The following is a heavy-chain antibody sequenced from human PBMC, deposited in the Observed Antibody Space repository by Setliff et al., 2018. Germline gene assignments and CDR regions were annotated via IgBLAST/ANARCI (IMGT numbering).Heavy chain of an antibody. V-gene: IGHV1-18*01. CDR3: TRGAKYCSGATCFSSWFDP. D-gene: IGHD2-15*01. CDR2: ISVYNGKT. J-gene: IGHJ5*02. Sequence: GASVKVSCKASGYTFTSYGFSWVRQAPGQGLEWMGWISVYNGKTKYAQKFQGRVTMTTDTSTRTAYMEVTSLRSDDTAVYYCTRGAKYCSGATCFSSWFDPWGQGTLVTVSS. CDR1: GYTFTSYG.